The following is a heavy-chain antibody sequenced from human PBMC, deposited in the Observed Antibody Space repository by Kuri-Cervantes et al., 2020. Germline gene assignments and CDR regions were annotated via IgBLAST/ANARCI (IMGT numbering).Heavy chain of an antibody. CDR3: ARQNGSSWAYYYYYYGMDV. CDR1: GYSLTTYW. CDR2: IYVGDSET. Sequence: GESLKISCKGSGYSLTTYWIGWVRQMPGKGLEWMGIIYVGDSETRYNPSFQGQVTIPADKSISTAYLQWSSLKASDTAMYYCARQNGSSWAYYYYYYGMDVWGQGTTVTVSS. D-gene: IGHD6-13*01. V-gene: IGHV5-51*01. J-gene: IGHJ6*02.